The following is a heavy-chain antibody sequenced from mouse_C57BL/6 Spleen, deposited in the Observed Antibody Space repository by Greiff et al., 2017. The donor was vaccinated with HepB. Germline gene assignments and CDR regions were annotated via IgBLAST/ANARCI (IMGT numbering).Heavy chain of an antibody. CDR3: ARNPYYSNYGFAY. J-gene: IGHJ3*01. Sequence: VKLMESGAELVKPGASVKISCKASGYAFSSYWMNWVKQRPGKGLEWIGQIYPGDGDTNYNGKFKGKATLTADKSSSTAYMQLSSLTSEDSAVYFCARNPYYSNYGFAYWGQGTLVTVSA. D-gene: IGHD2-5*01. V-gene: IGHV1-80*01. CDR1: GYAFSSYW. CDR2: IYPGDGDT.